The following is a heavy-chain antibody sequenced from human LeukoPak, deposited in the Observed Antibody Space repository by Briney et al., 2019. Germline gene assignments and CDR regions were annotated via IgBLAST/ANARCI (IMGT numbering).Heavy chain of an antibody. CDR2: ISAYNGNT. CDR3: ARDGYSSGWYEGGWFDP. V-gene: IGHV1-18*04. CDR1: GYTFTSYG. J-gene: IGHJ5*02. D-gene: IGHD6-19*01. Sequence: ASVKVSCKASGYTFTSYGISWVRQAPGQGLEWMGWISAYNGNTNYAQKLQGRVTMTTDTSTSTAYMELRSLRSDDTAVYYCARDGYSSGWYEGGWFDPWGQGTLVTDSS.